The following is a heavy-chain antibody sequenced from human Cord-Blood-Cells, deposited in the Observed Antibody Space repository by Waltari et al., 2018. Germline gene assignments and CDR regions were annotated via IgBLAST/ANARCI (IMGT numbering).Heavy chain of an antibody. CDR3: ATPRYYGSGSYFDY. CDR2: INPSGGST. V-gene: IGHV1-46*02. CDR1: GYAFNSYY. J-gene: IGHJ4*02. Sequence: QVQLVQSGAEVKKPGASVTVSCKASGYAFNSYYIHWMRQAPGQGREWMGIINPSGGSTSYAQKFQGRVTMTRDTSTSTVYMELSSLRSEDTAVYYCATPRYYGSGSYFDYWGQGTLVTVSS. D-gene: IGHD3-10*01.